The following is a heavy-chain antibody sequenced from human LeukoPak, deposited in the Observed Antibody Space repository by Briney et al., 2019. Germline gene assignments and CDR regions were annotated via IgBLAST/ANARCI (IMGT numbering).Heavy chain of an antibody. J-gene: IGHJ4*02. D-gene: IGHD3-22*01. Sequence: TGGSLRLSCAVSGFSVRTTYMSWVRQAPGKGPEWVSVVYTGGGTDHADSVKGRFTISRDNSKNTLSLQVNSLRVEDTAIYYCTRSGYRHPYHFDSWGQGTLVTVSS. CDR2: VYTGGGT. V-gene: IGHV3-53*01. CDR3: TRSGYRHPYHFDS. CDR1: GFSVRTTY.